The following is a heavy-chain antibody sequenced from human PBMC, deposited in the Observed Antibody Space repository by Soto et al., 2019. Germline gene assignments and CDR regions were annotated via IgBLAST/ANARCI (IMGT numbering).Heavy chain of an antibody. J-gene: IGHJ4*02. Sequence: QVQLVQSGAEVKKPGASVKVSCKASGYTFTSYGISWVRQAPGXXXXWMGWISAYNGNTNYAQKLQGRVTMTTDTSTSTAYMELRSLRSDDTAVYYCARDSKVGAKGHEDYWGQGTLVTVSS. CDR1: GYTFTSYG. CDR3: ARDSKVGAKGHEDY. CDR2: ISAYNGNT. V-gene: IGHV1-18*01. D-gene: IGHD1-26*01.